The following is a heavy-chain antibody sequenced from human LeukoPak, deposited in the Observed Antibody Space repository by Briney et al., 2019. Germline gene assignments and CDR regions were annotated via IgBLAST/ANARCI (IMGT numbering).Heavy chain of an antibody. Sequence: GASVKVSCKASGYTFTGYYMHWVRQAPGQGLEWMGWINPNSGGTNYAQKFQGRVTMTRDTSISTAYMELSRLRSDDTAVYYCAREGDTYYYDSSGFQHWGQGTLVTVS. D-gene: IGHD3-22*01. CDR1: GYTFTGYY. J-gene: IGHJ1*01. CDR2: INPNSGGT. CDR3: AREGDTYYYDSSGFQH. V-gene: IGHV1-2*02.